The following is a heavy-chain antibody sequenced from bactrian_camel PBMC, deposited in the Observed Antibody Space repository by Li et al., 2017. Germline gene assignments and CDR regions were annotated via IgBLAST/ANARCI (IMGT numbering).Heavy chain of an antibody. CDR1: QFTFSSSRSC. J-gene: IGHJ4*01. Sequence: VQLVESGGGLVQAGGSLKLSCVASQFTFSSSRSCMGWFRQAPGKDRKGVAHIDSDGKWYAESLKGRSTISTDDANNTLDLQIDSLQPEDTAMYYCAVLSQFNHCRGVLVGIWQQYASWGQGTQVTVS. D-gene: IGHD5*01. V-gene: IGHV3S55*01. CDR3: AVLSQFNHCRGVLVGIWQQYAS. CDR2: IDSDGK.